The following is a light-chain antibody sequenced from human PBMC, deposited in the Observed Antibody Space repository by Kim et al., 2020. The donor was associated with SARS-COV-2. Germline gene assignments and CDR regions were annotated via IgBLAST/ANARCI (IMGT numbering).Light chain of an antibody. CDR2: QNK. V-gene: IGLV3-1*01. Sequence: SVSQGQTASITCSGDKLGDKYVCWYQQKPGQSPVLVMYQNKKRPSGIPERFSGSNSGNTATLIISGTQAMDEADYYCQAWDISTLVFGGGTQLTVL. CDR1: KLGDKY. CDR3: QAWDISTLV. J-gene: IGLJ2*01.